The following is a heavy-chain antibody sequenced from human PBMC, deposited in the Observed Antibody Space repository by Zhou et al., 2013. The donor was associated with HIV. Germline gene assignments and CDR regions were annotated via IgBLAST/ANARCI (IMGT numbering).Heavy chain of an antibody. CDR3: ARGSSGYFNYYYYGMDV. CDR1: GGTFSSYA. CDR2: IIPIFGTA. J-gene: IGHJ6*02. V-gene: IGHV1-69*05. D-gene: IGHD3-22*01. Sequence: QVQLVQSGAEVKKPGSSVKVSCKASGGTFSSYAISWVRQAPGQGLEWMGGIIPIFGTANYAQKFQGRVTITTDESTSTAYMELSSLRSEDTAVYYCARGSSGYFNYYYYGMDVWGQGTTVTVSS.